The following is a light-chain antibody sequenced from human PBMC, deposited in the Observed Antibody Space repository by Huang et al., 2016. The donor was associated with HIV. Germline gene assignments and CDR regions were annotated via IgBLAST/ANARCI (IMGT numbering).Light chain of an antibody. CDR3: QKYNSVPRT. V-gene: IGKV1-27*01. CDR2: GAS. J-gene: IGKJ1*01. Sequence: DIQMTQSPSSLSASVGARVTITCRASHLIDYYLAWYQQKPGRVPSLLIYGASILQSVVPSRFSGSGSGTNFTLTIASLQPDDIATYYCQKYNSVPRTFGQGTKVEI. CDR1: HLIDYY.